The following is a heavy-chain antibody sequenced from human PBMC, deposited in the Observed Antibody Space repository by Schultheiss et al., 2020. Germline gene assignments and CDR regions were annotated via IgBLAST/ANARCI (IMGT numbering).Heavy chain of an antibody. Sequence: GGSLRLSCAASGFTITPYIMNWVRQSPGKGLEWVSSIDGSYKIFYADSVKGRFTISRDNSKNTLYLQMNSLRAEDTAVYYCEGIRDGYNPYYYYGMDVWGQGTTVTVSS. D-gene: IGHD5-24*01. J-gene: IGHJ6*02. CDR3: EGIRDGYNPYYYYGMDV. CDR1: GFTITPYI. V-gene: IGHV3-23*05. CDR2: IDGSYKI.